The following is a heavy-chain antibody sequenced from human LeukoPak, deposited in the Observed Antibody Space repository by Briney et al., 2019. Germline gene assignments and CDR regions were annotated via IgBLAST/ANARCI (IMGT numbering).Heavy chain of an antibody. V-gene: IGHV3-21*01. CDR2: ISSSSSYI. D-gene: IGHD3-22*01. CDR3: ARGPRSYYYDSSGYYGYGYFDY. Sequence: NPGGSLRLSCAASGFTFVSYAMSWVRQAPGKGLEWVSSISSSSSYIYYADSVKGRFTISRDNAKNSLYLQMNSLRAEDTAVYYCARGPRSYYYDSSGYYGYGYFDYWGQGTLVTVSS. J-gene: IGHJ4*02. CDR1: GFTFVSYA.